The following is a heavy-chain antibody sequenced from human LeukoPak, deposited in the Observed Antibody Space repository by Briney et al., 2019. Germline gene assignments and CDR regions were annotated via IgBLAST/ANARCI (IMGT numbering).Heavy chain of an antibody. Sequence: SETLSLTCTVSGGSISSYYWSWIRQPPGKGLEWIGYIYYSGSTNYNPSLKSRVTISVDTSKNQFSLKLSSVTAADTAVYYCARRPAWGLXXXDYWGQGTLVTVSS. CDR1: GGSISSYY. J-gene: IGHJ4*02. CDR3: ARRPAWGLXXXDY. CDR2: IYYSGST. V-gene: IGHV4-59*08. D-gene: IGHD1-26*01.